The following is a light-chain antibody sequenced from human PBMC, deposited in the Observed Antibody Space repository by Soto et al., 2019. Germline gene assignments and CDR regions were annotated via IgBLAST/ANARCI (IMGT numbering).Light chain of an antibody. J-gene: IGKJ1*01. V-gene: IGKV3-15*01. CDR3: QQRSNWPRT. CDR2: GAS. CDR1: QSVGTN. Sequence: EIVMTQSPATLSVSPGETVTLSCRASQSVGTNLAWYQQRPGQAPRLLIYGASTRATGISSRFSGSLSGTEHTLTISSLQSEDFAVYYCQQRSNWPRTFGQGTKVEIK.